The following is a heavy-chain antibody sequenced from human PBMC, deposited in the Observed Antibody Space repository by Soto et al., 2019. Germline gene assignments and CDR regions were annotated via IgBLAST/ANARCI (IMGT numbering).Heavy chain of an antibody. D-gene: IGHD3-22*01. CDR2: IYSGGST. J-gene: IGHJ5*02. CDR1: GFTVSSNY. V-gene: IGHV3-66*01. Sequence: GGSLRLSCAASGFTVSSNYMSWVRQAPGKGLEWVSVIYSGGSTYYADSVKGRFTISRDNSKNTLYLQMNSLRAEDTAVYYCARESSYYDSSGYSKWFDPWGQGTMVTVSS. CDR3: ARESSYYDSSGYSKWFDP.